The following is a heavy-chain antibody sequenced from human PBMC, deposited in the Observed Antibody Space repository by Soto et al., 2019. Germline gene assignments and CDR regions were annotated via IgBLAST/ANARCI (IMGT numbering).Heavy chain of an antibody. D-gene: IGHD1-26*01. CDR3: ATVRWELLHLAHYFDY. Sequence: PGGSLRLSCSASGFTFSSYAMHWVRQAPGKGLEYFSAISSNGGSTYYADSVKGRFTISRDNSKNTLYLQMSSLRSEDTAVYYCATVRWELLHLAHYFDYWGQGTLVTVSS. CDR2: ISSNGGST. CDR1: GFTFSSYA. V-gene: IGHV3-64D*08. J-gene: IGHJ4*02.